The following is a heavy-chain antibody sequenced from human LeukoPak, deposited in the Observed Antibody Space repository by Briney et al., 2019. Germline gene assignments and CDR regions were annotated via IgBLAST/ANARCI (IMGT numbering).Heavy chain of an antibody. Sequence: ASVKVSCKTSTYSLPTYGITWVGQAPGQGLGGREWISSYNGNTQYAQNFQGRLSLTTDTSTNTAYLELRGLGSNDTAVYFCARPAKGAYFYYYMDVWGQGSTVTVSS. CDR2: ISSYNGNT. V-gene: IGHV1-18*01. J-gene: IGHJ6*03. D-gene: IGHD2-2*01. CDR1: TYSLPTYG. CDR3: ARPAKGAYFYYYMDV.